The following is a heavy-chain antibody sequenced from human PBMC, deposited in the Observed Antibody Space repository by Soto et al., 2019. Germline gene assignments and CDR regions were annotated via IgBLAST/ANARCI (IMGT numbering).Heavy chain of an antibody. J-gene: IGHJ6*02. CDR1: GGSISSYY. Sequence: QVQLQESGPGLVKPSETLSLTCTVSGGSISSYYWSWIRQPPGKGLEWLGYIYYSGSTNYNPSLKRRVNVSVDTSQYPFSLKLSSVTASDTAVYYCAREGCSSNSCYPPYDYYGMDVWGQGTTVTVSS. CDR2: IYYSGST. D-gene: IGHD2-2*01. CDR3: AREGCSSNSCYPPYDYYGMDV. V-gene: IGHV4-59*01.